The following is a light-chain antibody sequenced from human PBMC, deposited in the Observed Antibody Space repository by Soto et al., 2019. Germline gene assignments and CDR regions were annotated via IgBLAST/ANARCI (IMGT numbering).Light chain of an antibody. CDR1: QSVSSSF. V-gene: IGKV3-20*01. J-gene: IGKJ2*01. CDR2: GAS. Sequence: ETVLTQSPGTLSLSPGERATLSCRASQSVSSSFLAWYQQKPGQAPRLLIYGASSRATGIPDRFSGSGSGPDFTPNFSILESEAFAVYYCQQYGSSPPMYTFGQGTKLEIK. CDR3: QQYGSSPPMYT.